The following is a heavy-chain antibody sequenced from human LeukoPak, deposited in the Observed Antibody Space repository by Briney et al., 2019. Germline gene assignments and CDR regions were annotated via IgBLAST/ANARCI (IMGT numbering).Heavy chain of an antibody. V-gene: IGHV3-66*01. J-gene: IGHJ4*02. CDR2: IYSGGDT. Sequence: GSLRLSCAASGFTVSSNYMGWVRQAPGKGLEWVSVIYSGGDTYYADSVKGRFTISRDNSKNMIYLEMSSLKAEDTAVYYCAKERSLEIAVAGTIFDHWGQGTLVTVSS. CDR3: AKERSLEIAVAGTIFDH. CDR1: GFTVSSNY. D-gene: IGHD6-19*01.